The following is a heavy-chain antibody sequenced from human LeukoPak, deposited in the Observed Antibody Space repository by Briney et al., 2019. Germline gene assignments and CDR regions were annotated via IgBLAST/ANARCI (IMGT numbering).Heavy chain of an antibody. CDR1: GGSFSGYY. CDR2: IIHSGST. D-gene: IGHD3-10*01. CDR3: ARGPVVRGVIITWPYYFDY. Sequence: SETLSLTCAVYGGSFSGYYWSWIRQPPGKGLEWIGEIIHSGSTNYNPSLKSRVTISVDTSKNQFSLKLSSVTAADTAVYYCARGPVVRGVIITWPYYFDYWGQGTLVTVSS. J-gene: IGHJ4*02. V-gene: IGHV4-34*01.